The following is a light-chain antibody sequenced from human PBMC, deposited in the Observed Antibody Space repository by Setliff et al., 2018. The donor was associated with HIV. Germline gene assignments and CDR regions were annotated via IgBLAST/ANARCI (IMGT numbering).Light chain of an antibody. CDR1: SRDVGGYNY. Sequence: QSVLTQPASVSGSPGQSITISCTGTSRDVGGYNYVSWYQQHPGKAPKLIIYEVRNRPSGVSNRYSGSKSGNTASLTISGLQTEDEADYYCSSYAITNTLPFGTGT. J-gene: IGLJ1*01. CDR3: SSYAITNTLP. CDR2: EVR. V-gene: IGLV2-14*01.